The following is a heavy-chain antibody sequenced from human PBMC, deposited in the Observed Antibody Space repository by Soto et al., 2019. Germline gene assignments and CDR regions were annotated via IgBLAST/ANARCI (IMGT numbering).Heavy chain of an antibody. CDR1: GFTFSSYA. CDR3: AKDMSRSSSPYYFDY. J-gene: IGHJ4*02. V-gene: IGHV3-23*01. D-gene: IGHD6-6*01. CDR2: ISGSGGRT. Sequence: GGSLRLSCAASGFTFSSYAMTWVRQAPGKGLEWVSGISGSGGRTYYADSVEGRFTISRDNSKNTLYLQMNSLRAEDTAVYYCAKDMSRSSSPYYFDYWGQGTLVTVSS.